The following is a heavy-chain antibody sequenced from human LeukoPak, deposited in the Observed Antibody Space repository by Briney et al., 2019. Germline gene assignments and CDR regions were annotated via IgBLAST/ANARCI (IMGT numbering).Heavy chain of an antibody. CDR2: VNHSGST. D-gene: IGHD2/OR15-2a*01. CDR1: GGSFSDYY. J-gene: IGHJ4*02. V-gene: IGHV4-34*01. CDR3: ARSWNGDRGSYYLTY. Sequence: SETLSLTCAVYGGSFSDYYWTWIRQPPGKGLEWIGEVNHSGSTNHNPSLESRVTISVDTSKSQFSLRLSSVTAADTAVYYCARSWNGDRGSYYLTYWGQGNMVTVSS.